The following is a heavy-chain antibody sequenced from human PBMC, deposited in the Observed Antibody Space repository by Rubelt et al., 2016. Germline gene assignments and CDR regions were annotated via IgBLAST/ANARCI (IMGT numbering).Heavy chain of an antibody. V-gene: IGHV4-39*01. CDR2: IYYTGST. J-gene: IGHJ5*02. CDR1: GGSISSRSCY. CDR3: ASSGSYRYNWFDP. D-gene: IGHD1-26*01. Sequence: QLQLQESGPGLVKPSETLSLTCTVSGGSISSRSCYWGWIRQPPGKGLEWIGSIYYTGSTYSNPSLKSRVTLSVDTSKNQFSRMVRSVTAADTAVYYCASSGSYRYNWFDPWGQGTLVTVSS.